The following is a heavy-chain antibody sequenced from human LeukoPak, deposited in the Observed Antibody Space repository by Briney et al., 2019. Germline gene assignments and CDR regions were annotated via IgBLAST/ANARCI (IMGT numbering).Heavy chain of an antibody. Sequence: SGTLSLTCAVSGGSISRSNWWSWVRQPAGKGLEWIGDILHSGDTNYNASLRSRLTISLDKSRNQFSLQLSSVTAADTAVYYCAGYNIPYTFEFWGPGTVVTVSS. J-gene: IGHJ4*02. CDR3: AGYNIPYTFEF. CDR2: ILHSGDT. D-gene: IGHD1-14*01. V-gene: IGHV4-4*02. CDR1: GGSISRSNW.